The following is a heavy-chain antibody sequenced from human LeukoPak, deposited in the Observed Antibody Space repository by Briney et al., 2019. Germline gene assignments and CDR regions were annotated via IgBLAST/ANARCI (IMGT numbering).Heavy chain of an antibody. CDR3: VRESFSRGDFN. D-gene: IGHD7-27*01. V-gene: IGHV3-7*01. CDR1: GFIFSSYW. J-gene: IGHJ4*02. CDR2: IRYDGDEK. Sequence: GGSLRLSCSASGFIFSSYWMTWVRQAPRKGLEWVATIRYDGDEKFYVDSVTGRFTISRDNAKNSLFLHMNSLAAEDTAVYYCVRESFSRGDFNWGQGTLVSVSS.